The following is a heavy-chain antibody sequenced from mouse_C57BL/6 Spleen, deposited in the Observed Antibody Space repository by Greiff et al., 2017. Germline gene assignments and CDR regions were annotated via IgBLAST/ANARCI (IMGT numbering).Heavy chain of an antibody. Sequence: EVHLVESGGGLVKPGGSLKLSCAASGFTFSDYGMHWVRQAPEKGLEWVAYISSGSSTIYYADTVKGRFTISRDNAKNTLFLQMTSLRSEDTAMYYCARHDYGSSPFAYWGQGTLVTVSA. CDR2: ISSGSSTI. D-gene: IGHD1-1*01. J-gene: IGHJ3*01. CDR1: GFTFSDYG. CDR3: ARHDYGSSPFAY. V-gene: IGHV5-17*01.